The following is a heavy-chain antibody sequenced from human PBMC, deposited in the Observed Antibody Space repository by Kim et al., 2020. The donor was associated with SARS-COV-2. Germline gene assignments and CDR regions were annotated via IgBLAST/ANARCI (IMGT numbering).Heavy chain of an antibody. D-gene: IGHD6-13*01. J-gene: IGHJ6*02. V-gene: IGHV4-31*03. CDR2: IYYSGST. CDR3: ARDRQQLIAYGMDV. Sequence: SETLSLTCTVSGCSISSGGYYWSWIRQHPGKGLEWIGYIYYSGSTYYNPSLKSRVTISVDTSKNQFSLKLSSVPAADTARYYCARDRQQLIAYGMDVWGQGTTVTVSS. CDR1: GCSISSGGYY.